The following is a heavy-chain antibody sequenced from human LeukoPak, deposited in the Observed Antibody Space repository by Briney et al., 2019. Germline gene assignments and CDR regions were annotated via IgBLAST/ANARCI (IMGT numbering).Heavy chain of an antibody. CDR1: GFTFSTND. Sequence: GGSLRLSCTASGFTFSTNDMHWVRHGTGGGLEWVSGITPAGATFYSVSVKGRFTISREDASNSLFLQMHSLRAGDTAVYYCAREVYSESTYFGMDVWGQGTTVTVSS. CDR2: ITPAGAT. V-gene: IGHV3-13*04. CDR3: AREVYSESTYFGMDV. D-gene: IGHD4-11*01. J-gene: IGHJ6*02.